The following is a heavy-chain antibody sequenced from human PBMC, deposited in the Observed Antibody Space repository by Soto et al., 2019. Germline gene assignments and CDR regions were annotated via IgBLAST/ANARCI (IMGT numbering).Heavy chain of an antibody. CDR2: ISYDGSNK. Sequence: QVQLLESGGGVVQPGRSLRLSCAASGFTFSSYGMHWVRQAPGKGLEWVAVISYDGSNKYYADSVKGRFTISRDNSKNTLYLQMNSLRAEDTAVYYCAKETPYDSSGYSFGYWGQGTLVTVSS. D-gene: IGHD3-22*01. CDR3: AKETPYDSSGYSFGY. J-gene: IGHJ4*02. CDR1: GFTFSSYG. V-gene: IGHV3-30*18.